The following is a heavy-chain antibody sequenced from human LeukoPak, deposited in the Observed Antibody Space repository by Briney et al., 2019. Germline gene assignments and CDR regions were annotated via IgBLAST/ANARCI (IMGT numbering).Heavy chain of an antibody. V-gene: IGHV3-48*02. CDR1: GFTFSSYS. CDR2: ISISGSTI. Sequence: AGGSLRLSCAASGFTFSSYSMNWARQAPGLGLEWVSYISISGSTIYYADSVEGRFTISRDNAKNSLYLQMNSLRDEDTAVYYCARDRATVTTSDAFDIWGRGTVVTVSS. J-gene: IGHJ3*02. CDR3: ARDRATVTTSDAFDI. D-gene: IGHD4-17*01.